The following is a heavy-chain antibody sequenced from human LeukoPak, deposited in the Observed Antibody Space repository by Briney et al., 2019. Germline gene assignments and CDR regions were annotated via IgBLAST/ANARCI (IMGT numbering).Heavy chain of an antibody. D-gene: IGHD3-22*01. Sequence: SETLSLTRTVYGGSISSYYWSWIRQPPGKGLEWIGYIYYSGSTNYNPSLKSRVTISVDTSKNQFSLKLSSVTAADTAVYYCARSRAGSSSGSHFDYWGQGTLVTVSS. CDR1: GGSISSYY. CDR3: ARSRAGSSSGSHFDY. V-gene: IGHV4-59*08. J-gene: IGHJ4*02. CDR2: IYYSGST.